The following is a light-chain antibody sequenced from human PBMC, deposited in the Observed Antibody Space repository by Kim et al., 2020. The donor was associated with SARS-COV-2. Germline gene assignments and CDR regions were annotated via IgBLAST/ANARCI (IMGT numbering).Light chain of an antibody. V-gene: IGKV1-27*01. CDR1: RVFCTY. CDR2: AAS. J-gene: IGKJ1*01. Sequence: SQGNEVTITSRAIRVFCTYLSWYHQKPGKGPPLLVYAASPLQSVVPSPFCGSVSGAQFSLSISSLQPVDVAAYFCQNYNIAPWTFVQGTKMYIK. CDR3: QNYNIAPWT.